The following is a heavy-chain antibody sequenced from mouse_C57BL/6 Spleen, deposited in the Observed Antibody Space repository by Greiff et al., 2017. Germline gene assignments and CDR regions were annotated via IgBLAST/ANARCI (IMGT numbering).Heavy chain of an antibody. CDR3: ARGNDYDPSFAY. CDR1: GYTFTSYT. Sequence: QVQLQQSGAELARPGASVKMSCKASGYTFTSYTMHWVKQRPGQGLEWIGYINPSSGYTKYNQKFKDKATLTADKSSSTAYMQLSSLTSEDSAVYYCARGNDYDPSFAYWGQGTLVTVSA. CDR2: INPSSGYT. D-gene: IGHD2-4*01. J-gene: IGHJ3*01. V-gene: IGHV1-4*01.